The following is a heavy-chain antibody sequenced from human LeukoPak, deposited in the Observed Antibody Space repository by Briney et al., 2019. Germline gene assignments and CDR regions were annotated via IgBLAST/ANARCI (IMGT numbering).Heavy chain of an antibody. V-gene: IGHV1-46*01. CDR3: ARGSVSGVGYYYYYMDV. CDR1: GYTFTSYG. J-gene: IGHJ6*03. D-gene: IGHD2-8*01. CDR2: INPSGGST. Sequence: ASVKVSCKASGYTFTSYGISWVRQAPGQGLEWMGIINPSGGSTSYAQKFQGRVTMTRDTSTSTVYMELSSLRSEDTAVYYCARGSVSGVGYYYYYMDVWGKGTTVTVSS.